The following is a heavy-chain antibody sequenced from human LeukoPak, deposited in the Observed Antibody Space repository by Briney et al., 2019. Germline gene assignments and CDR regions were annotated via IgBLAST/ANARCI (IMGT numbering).Heavy chain of an antibody. CDR3: ARMRGLAAAANPFYYYYYMDV. J-gene: IGHJ6*03. Sequence: SETLSLTCTVSGGSISSYYWSWIRQPAGKGLEWIGRIYTSGSTNYNPSLKRRVTMSVDTSKNQFSLKLSSVTAADTAVYYCARMRGLAAAANPFYYYYYMDVWGKGTTVTVSS. V-gene: IGHV4-4*07. CDR1: GGSISSYY. D-gene: IGHD6-13*01. CDR2: IYTSGST.